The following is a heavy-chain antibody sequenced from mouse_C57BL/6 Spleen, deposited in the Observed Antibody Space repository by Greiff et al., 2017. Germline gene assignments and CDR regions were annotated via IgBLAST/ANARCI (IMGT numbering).Heavy chain of an antibody. CDR1: GYTFTDYY. V-gene: IGHV1-26*01. Sequence: EVQLQQSGPELVKPGASVKISCKASGYTFTDYYMNWVKQSHGKSLEWIGDINPNNGGTSYNQKFKGKATLTVDKSSSTAYMELRSLTSEDSAVYYCARPFITTVVATENYYAMDYWGQGTSVTVSS. D-gene: IGHD1-1*01. CDR3: ARPFITTVVATENYYAMDY. CDR2: INPNNGGT. J-gene: IGHJ4*01.